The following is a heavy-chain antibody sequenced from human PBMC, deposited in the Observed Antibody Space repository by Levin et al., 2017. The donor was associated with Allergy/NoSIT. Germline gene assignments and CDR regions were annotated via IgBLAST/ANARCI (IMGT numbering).Heavy chain of an antibody. CDR2: IYYSGRT. V-gene: IGHV4-39*07. CDR3: ARDRAVAGTNY. CDR1: GGSISSSSYY. Sequence: GSLRLSCTVSGGSISSSSYYWGWIRQPPGKGLEWIGSIYYSGRTYYNPSPKSRVTISVDTSKNQFSLKLSSVTAADTAVYYCARDRAVAGTNYWGQGTLVTVSS. D-gene: IGHD6-19*01. J-gene: IGHJ4*02.